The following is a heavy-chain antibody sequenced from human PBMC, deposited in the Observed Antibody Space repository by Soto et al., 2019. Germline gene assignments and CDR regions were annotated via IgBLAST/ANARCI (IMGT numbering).Heavy chain of an antibody. Sequence: EVQLLESGGGLVQPGGSLRLSCAASGFTFGSSAMSWVRQAPGKGLEWVSSVSGSGGSTYYADSVKGRFTITRDKSKNTVSLRMNSLRVEDTAVYYCAKLLGYSSGAVDYWGQGTLVTVSS. CDR1: GFTFGSSA. CDR2: VSGSGGST. V-gene: IGHV3-23*01. CDR3: AKLLGYSSGAVDY. D-gene: IGHD5-18*01. J-gene: IGHJ4*02.